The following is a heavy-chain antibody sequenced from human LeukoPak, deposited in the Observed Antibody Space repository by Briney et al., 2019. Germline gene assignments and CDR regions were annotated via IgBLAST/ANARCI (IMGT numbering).Heavy chain of an antibody. V-gene: IGHV3-66*01. CDR1: GFTVSSNY. CDR3: ARDRGAYDILTGYYRYYYYGMDV. J-gene: IGHJ6*02. Sequence: RTGGSLRLSCAASGFTVSSNYMSWVRQAPGKGLEWVSVIYSGGSTYYADSVKGRFTISRDNSKNTLYLQMNSLRAEDTAVYYCARDRGAYDILTGYYRYYYYGMDVWGQGTTVTVSS. D-gene: IGHD3-9*01. CDR2: IYSGGST.